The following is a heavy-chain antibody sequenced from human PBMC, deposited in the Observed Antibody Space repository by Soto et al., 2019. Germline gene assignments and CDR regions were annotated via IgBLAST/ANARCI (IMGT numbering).Heavy chain of an antibody. D-gene: IGHD3-9*01. Sequence: GSLRLSCAASGFTFSSYAMSWVRQAPGKGLEWVSAISGSGGSTYYADSVKGRFTISRDNSKNTLYLQMNSLRAEDTAVYYCAKGYYDILTGYYTPFDYWGQGTLVTVSS. J-gene: IGHJ4*02. V-gene: IGHV3-23*01. CDR1: GFTFSSYA. CDR3: AKGYYDILTGYYTPFDY. CDR2: ISGSGGST.